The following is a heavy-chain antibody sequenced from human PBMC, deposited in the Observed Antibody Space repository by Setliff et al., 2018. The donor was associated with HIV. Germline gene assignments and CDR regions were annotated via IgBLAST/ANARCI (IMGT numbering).Heavy chain of an antibody. D-gene: IGHD3-3*01. J-gene: IGHJ6*03. CDR1: GGFIGTYY. CDR2: VYYTGST. V-gene: IGHV4-59*13. CDR3: ARGRVTLNGVAAVHHYMDV. Sequence: PSETLSLTCTVPGGFIGTYYWSWIRQSPGKGLEWIGSVYYTGSTNYNPSLESRVTMSVDTSKNQFSLRLMSLTAADTAIYYCARGRVTLNGVAAVHHYMDVWGKGNTVTVSS.